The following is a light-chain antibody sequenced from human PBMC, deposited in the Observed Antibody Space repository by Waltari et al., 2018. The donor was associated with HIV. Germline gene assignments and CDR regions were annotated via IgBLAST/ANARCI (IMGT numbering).Light chain of an antibody. CDR1: QSISSW. CDR3: QQYNSSPWT. J-gene: IGKJ1*01. V-gene: IGKV1-5*03. Sequence: ASVGDRVTITCRASQSISSWLAWYQQKPGKAPKLLIYKASSLESGVPSRFSGSGSGTEFTLTISSLQPDDFATYYCQQYNSSPWTFGQGTKVEIK. CDR2: KAS.